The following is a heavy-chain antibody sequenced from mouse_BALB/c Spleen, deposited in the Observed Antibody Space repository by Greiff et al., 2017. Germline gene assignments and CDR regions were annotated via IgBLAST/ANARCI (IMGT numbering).Heavy chain of an antibody. J-gene: IGHJ4*01. CDR2: ISYSGST. CDR3: ARKYGNYPYYAMDY. CDR1: GYSITSYYA. D-gene: IGHD2-10*02. Sequence: EVQGVESGPGLVKPSQSLSLTCTVTGYSITSYYAWNWIRQFPGNKLEWMGYISYSGSTSYNPSLKSRISITRDTSKNQFFLQLNSVTTEDTATYYCARKYGNYPYYAMDYWGQGTSVTVSS. V-gene: IGHV3-2*02.